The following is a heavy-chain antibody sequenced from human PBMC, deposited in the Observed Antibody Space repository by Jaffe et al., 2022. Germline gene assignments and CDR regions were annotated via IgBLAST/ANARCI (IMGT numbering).Heavy chain of an antibody. V-gene: IGHV4-4*02. CDR2: IYHSGST. D-gene: IGHD2-2*03. CDR3: ARDGVGYCSSTSCGGFDY. CDR1: GGSISSSNW. J-gene: IGHJ4*02. Sequence: QVQLQESGPGLVKPSGTLSLTCAVSGGSISSSNWWSWVRQPPGKGLEWIGEIYHSGSTNYNPSLKSRVTISVDKSKNQFSLKLSSVTAADTAVYYCARDGVGYCSSTSCGGFDYWGQGTLVTVSS.